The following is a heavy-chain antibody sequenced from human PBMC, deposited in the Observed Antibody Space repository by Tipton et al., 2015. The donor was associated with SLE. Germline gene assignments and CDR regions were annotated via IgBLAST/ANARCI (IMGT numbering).Heavy chain of an antibody. V-gene: IGHV4-59*01. CDR2: IYYSGST. CDR3: ARDGGAFDI. Sequence: TLSLTCTVSGGSISSYYWSWIRQPPGKGLEWIGYIYYSGSTNYNPSLKSRVNISIDTSKKQFSLNLNSVTAADTAMYYCARDGGAFDIWGQGTMVTVSS. J-gene: IGHJ3*02. CDR1: GGSISSYY.